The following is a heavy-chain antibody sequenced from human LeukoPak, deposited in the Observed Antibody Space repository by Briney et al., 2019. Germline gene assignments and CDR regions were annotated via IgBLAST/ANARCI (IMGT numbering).Heavy chain of an antibody. J-gene: IGHJ4*02. Sequence: ASVKVSCKASGGTFGSYAISWVRQAPGQGLEWMGWVSAYNGNTNYAQKLQGRVTMTTDTSTSTAYMELRSLRSDDTAVYYCARDGPHSGDYWGQGTLVTVSS. D-gene: IGHD3-3*02. V-gene: IGHV1-18*01. CDR3: ARDGPHSGDY. CDR2: VSAYNGNT. CDR1: GGTFGSYA.